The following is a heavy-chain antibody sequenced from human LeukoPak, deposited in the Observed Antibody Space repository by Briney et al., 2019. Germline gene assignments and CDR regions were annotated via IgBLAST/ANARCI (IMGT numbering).Heavy chain of an antibody. CDR3: TRRYGGHSGWAGYHDS. J-gene: IGHJ4*02. CDR2: IRRDGSST. V-gene: IGHV3-64*01. Sequence: GGSLRLSCVASGFSFSAYIMHWVRQAPGKGLEYVSAIRRDGSSTFYPNSGKVRFTIYRENSKSTLYLQMGSLRAEDTAVYYCTRRYGGHSGWAGYHDSWGQGTLVTVSS. CDR1: GFSFSAYI. D-gene: IGHD6-19*01.